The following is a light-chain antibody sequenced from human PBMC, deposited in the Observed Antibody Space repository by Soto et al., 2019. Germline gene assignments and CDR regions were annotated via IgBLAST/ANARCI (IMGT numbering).Light chain of an antibody. J-gene: IGKJ2*01. CDR3: QQYGTAPYT. CDR2: GAS. V-gene: IGKV3-15*01. CDR1: QSVSSN. Sequence: EIVMTQSPATLSVSPGERATLSCRASQSVSSNLAWYQQKPGQAPRLLIYGASTRATGIPARFSGSGSGTEFTLTISSLQSEDFAVYYCQQYGTAPYTFGQGTTLEF.